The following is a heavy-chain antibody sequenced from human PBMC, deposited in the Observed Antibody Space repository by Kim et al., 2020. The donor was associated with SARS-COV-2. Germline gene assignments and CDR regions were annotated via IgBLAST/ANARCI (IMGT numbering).Heavy chain of an antibody. CDR2: INAGNGNT. CDR3: ARDGTVLLWFGESFDY. CDR1: GYTFTSYA. J-gene: IGHJ4*02. D-gene: IGHD3-10*01. V-gene: IGHV1-3*01. Sequence: ASVKVSCKASGYTFTSYAMHWVRQAPGQRLEWMGWINAGNGNTKYSQKFQGRVTITRDTSASTAYMELSSLRSEDTAVYYCARDGTVLLWFGESFDYWGQGTLVTVSS.